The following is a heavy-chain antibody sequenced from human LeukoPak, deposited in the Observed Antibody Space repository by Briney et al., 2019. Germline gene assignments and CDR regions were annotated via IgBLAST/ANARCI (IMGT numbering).Heavy chain of an antibody. CDR1: GGSISSGSYY. D-gene: IGHD3-3*01. CDR2: IYTSGST. J-gene: IGHJ5*02. CDR3: ARARHVLRVLEWSSDWFDP. V-gene: IGHV4-61*02. Sequence: PSETLSLTCTVSGGSISSGSYYWSWIRQPAGKGLEWIGRIYTSGSTNYNPSLKSRVTISVDTSKNQCSLKLSSVTAADTAVYYCARARHVLRVLEWSSDWFDPWGQGTLVTVSS.